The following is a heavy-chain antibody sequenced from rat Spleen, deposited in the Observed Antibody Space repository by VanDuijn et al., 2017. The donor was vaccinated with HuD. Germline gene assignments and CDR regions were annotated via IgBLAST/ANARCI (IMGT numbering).Heavy chain of an antibody. CDR1: GFTFSDFD. J-gene: IGHJ3*01. Sequence: EVQLVESGGGLVQPGRSLKLSCAASGFTFSDFDMAWVRQAPTKGLEWVASISTGDDDTYYRDSVKGRFTISRDDEENTLYLQMDSPRSEDTATYFCARAGDGSYYAYFAYWGQGTLVTVSP. D-gene: IGHD1-12*02. CDR3: ARAGDGSYYAYFAY. CDR2: ISTGDDDT. V-gene: IGHV5S23*01.